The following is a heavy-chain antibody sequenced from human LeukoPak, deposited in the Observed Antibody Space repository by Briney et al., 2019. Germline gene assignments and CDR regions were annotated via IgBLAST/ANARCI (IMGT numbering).Heavy chain of an antibody. D-gene: IGHD1-26*01. CDR3: AKDATWFGGKYASFDY. J-gene: IGHJ4*02. Sequence: PGGSLRLSCAASGLTFSTYSMTWVRQAPGKGLEWVSAISPGGDITYYADSVKGRFTISRDNSKDTLYLQMNSLRAEDTAVYYCAKDATWFGGKYASFDYWGQGTQVTVSS. V-gene: IGHV3-23*01. CDR1: GLTFSTYS. CDR2: ISPGGDIT.